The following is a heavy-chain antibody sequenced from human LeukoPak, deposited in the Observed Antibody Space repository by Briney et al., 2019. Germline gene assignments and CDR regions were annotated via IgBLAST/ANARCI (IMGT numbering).Heavy chain of an antibody. CDR1: GYTFSSSS. J-gene: IGHJ4*02. V-gene: IGHV3-21*01. CDR3: ARDNSGWSRDY. D-gene: IGHD6-19*01. CDR2: ISGGRS. Sequence: GGTLRLSCVASGYTFSSSSMSWVRQAPGKGLEWVSSISGGRSMYAESVKGRFTISRDTAKNSVYLQMNSLRVEDSALYYCARDNSGWSRDYWGQGTLVTVSA.